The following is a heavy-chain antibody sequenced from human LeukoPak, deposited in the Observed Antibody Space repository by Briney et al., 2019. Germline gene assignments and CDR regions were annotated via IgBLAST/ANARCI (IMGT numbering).Heavy chain of an antibody. CDR3: TRDFDFSSAI. J-gene: IGHJ4*02. CDR1: GFAFSSYW. Sequence: PGGSLRLSCAASGFAFSSYWMHWVRQAPGKGLVWVSRISPDGSTTGHAVSVKGRFTTSRDNAKNTLFLQMNSLRAEDTAVYYCTRDFDFSSAIWGQGTLVTVSS. CDR2: ISPDGSTT. D-gene: IGHD3-3*01. V-gene: IGHV3-74*01.